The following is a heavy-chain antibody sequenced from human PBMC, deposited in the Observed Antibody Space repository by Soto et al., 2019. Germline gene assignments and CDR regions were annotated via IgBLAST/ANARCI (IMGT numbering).Heavy chain of an antibody. Sequence: ALSLTWTVAGGSISSGDYYWSWIRQPPGKGLEWIGYIYYSGTTYYNPSLKSRVTISVDTSKNQFSLKVSSVTAADTAVYYCAREATGRRYYYGMDVWGQGTTVTVSS. CDR1: GGSISSGDYY. CDR2: IYYSGTT. D-gene: IGHD3-10*01. CDR3: AREATGRRYYYGMDV. V-gene: IGHV4-30-4*01. J-gene: IGHJ6*02.